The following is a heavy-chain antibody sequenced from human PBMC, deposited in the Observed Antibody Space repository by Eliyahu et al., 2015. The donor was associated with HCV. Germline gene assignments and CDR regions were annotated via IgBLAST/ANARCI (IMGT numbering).Heavy chain of an antibody. CDR3: VAGTANLN. J-gene: IGHJ4*02. Sequence: EVQLVESGGGLVQPGRSLRLSCAASGFTFDDYAMHWVRQAPGKGLEWVSGISWNSGSIGYADSVKGRFTISRDNAKNSLYLQMNSLRAEDTALYYCVAGTANLNWGQGTLVTVSS. CDR2: ISWNSGSI. V-gene: IGHV3-9*01. D-gene: IGHD6-19*01. CDR1: GFTFDDYA.